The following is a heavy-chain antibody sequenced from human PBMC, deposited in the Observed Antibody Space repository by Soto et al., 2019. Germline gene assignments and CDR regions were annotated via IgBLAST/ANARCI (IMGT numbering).Heavy chain of an antibody. D-gene: IGHD5-18*01. V-gene: IGHV1-18*01. J-gene: IGHJ4*02. CDR1: GYTFTTYG. CDR3: AKGYNYGYGDY. Sequence: QVQLVQSGAEVKKPGASVKVSCKASGYTFTTYGISWVRQAPGQGLEWMGWISGYNGNTNYAQKFQGRVTMTTDTSTSPAYTELRSLRSADTAVYYCAKGYNYGYGDYWGLATLVTVSS. CDR2: ISGYNGNT.